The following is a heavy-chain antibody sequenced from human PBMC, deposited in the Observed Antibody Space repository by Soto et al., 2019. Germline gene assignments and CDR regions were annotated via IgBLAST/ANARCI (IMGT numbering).Heavy chain of an antibody. Sequence: QVQLQESGPGLVKPSETLSLTCTVSGGSISSYYWSWIRQPPGKGLEWIGYIYPSGSTNYNPSLKSRVTISVDTSKNQFSLKLSSVTAADTAVYYCARYFRGVISPFDYWGQGTLVTVSS. CDR2: IYPSGST. V-gene: IGHV4-4*08. CDR1: GGSISSYY. D-gene: IGHD3-10*01. J-gene: IGHJ4*02. CDR3: ARYFRGVISPFDY.